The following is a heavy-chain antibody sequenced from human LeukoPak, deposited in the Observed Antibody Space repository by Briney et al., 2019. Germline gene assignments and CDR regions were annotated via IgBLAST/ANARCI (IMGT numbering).Heavy chain of an antibody. D-gene: IGHD2-15*01. Sequence: PGGSLRLSCAASGFTFSSYGMHWVRQAPGKGLEWVAFIRYDGSNKYYVDSVKGRFTISRDNSKNTLYLQMNSLRAEDTAVYYCARARQPLSGYCSGGSCSSVYFDYWGQGTLVTVSS. CDR3: ARARQPLSGYCSGGSCSSVYFDY. CDR1: GFTFSSYG. CDR2: IRYDGSNK. V-gene: IGHV3-30*02. J-gene: IGHJ4*02.